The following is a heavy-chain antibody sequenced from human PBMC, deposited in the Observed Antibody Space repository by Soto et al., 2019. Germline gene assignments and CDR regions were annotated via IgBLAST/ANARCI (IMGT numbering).Heavy chain of an antibody. CDR2: IWYDGSNK. D-gene: IGHD3-22*01. J-gene: IGHJ3*02. CDR3: AREDYYDGSGHDPDAFDI. Sequence: QVQLVESGGGVVQPGRSLRLSCAASGFTFSSYGMHWVRQAPGKGLEWVAVIWYDGSNKYYADSVKGRFTISRDNSKNTLYLQMNSLRAEDTAVYYCAREDYYDGSGHDPDAFDIWGQGTMVTVSS. V-gene: IGHV3-33*01. CDR1: GFTFSSYG.